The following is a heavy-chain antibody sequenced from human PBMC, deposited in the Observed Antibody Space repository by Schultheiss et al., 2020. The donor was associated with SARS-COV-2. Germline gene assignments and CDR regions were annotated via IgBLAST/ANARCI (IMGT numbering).Heavy chain of an antibody. CDR3: ARHGGSNYVVAYYYGMDV. V-gene: IGHV4-39*01. CDR1: GDSISSKIYF. D-gene: IGHD3-16*01. CDR2: IYFSGSA. J-gene: IGHJ6*02. Sequence: QTLSLTCTVSGDSISSKIYFCGWIRQPPGKGLEWIGSIYFSGSAYYNPSLKSRVTISVDTSKSQFSLKLRSVTAADTAVYYCARHGGSNYVVAYYYGMDVWGQGTTGTVSS.